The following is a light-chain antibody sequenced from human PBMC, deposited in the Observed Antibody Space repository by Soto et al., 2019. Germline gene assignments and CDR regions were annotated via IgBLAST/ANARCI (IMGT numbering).Light chain of an antibody. Sequence: DIQMTQSPSTLSASVGDSVTVTCRASQSISTWLAWYQQKPGRAPKLLIYAASTLQTGVPSRLSGGGSGTDFTLTITSLQPEDFATYYCQQLNVYPSTFGGGTKVDIK. J-gene: IGKJ4*01. CDR2: AAS. CDR1: QSISTW. CDR3: QQLNVYPST. V-gene: IGKV1-5*01.